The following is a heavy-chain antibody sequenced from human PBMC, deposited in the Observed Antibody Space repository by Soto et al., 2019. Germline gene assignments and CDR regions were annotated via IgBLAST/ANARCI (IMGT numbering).Heavy chain of an antibody. J-gene: IGHJ4*02. V-gene: IGHV1-18*01. Sequence: QVQLVQSGADVKKPGASVKVSCKASGYTFTRYGISCVRQAPGQGLELMGWISAYNGNTNYAQKLQGRVTMTTDTSTSTAYMELRRLRSDDTAVYYCARDNGIAAAGTDDYLGQGTPVTVSS. CDR1: GYTFTRYG. CDR2: ISAYNGNT. CDR3: ARDNGIAAAGTDDY. D-gene: IGHD6-13*01.